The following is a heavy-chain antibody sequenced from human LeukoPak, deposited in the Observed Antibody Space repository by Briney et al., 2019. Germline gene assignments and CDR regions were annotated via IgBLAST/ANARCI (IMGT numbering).Heavy chain of an antibody. D-gene: IGHD6-6*01. CDR3: ARGRRGSSLALSWFDP. Sequence: PGGSLRLSCAASGFTFTNYAMTWVRQAPGKGLEWVAVIWYDGSNKYYADSVKGRFTISRDNSKNTLYLQMNSLRAEDTAVYYCARGRRGSSLALSWFDPWGQGTLVTVSS. J-gene: IGHJ5*02. CDR2: IWYDGSNK. CDR1: GFTFTNYA. V-gene: IGHV3-33*08.